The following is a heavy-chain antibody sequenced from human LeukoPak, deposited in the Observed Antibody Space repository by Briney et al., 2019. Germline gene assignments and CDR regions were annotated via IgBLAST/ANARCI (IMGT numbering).Heavy chain of an antibody. J-gene: IGHJ3*02. Sequence: SETLSLTCAVYGGSFSGYYWSSIRQPPGKGREWIGEINHSGRTNYNQSLKRGVTISVDTSKNQFSLKLSSVTAADTAVYYCARISGYDYKPKAFAFDIWGQGTMVTVSS. CDR3: ARISGYDYKPKAFAFDI. CDR2: INHSGRT. V-gene: IGHV4-34*01. CDR1: GGSFSGYY. D-gene: IGHD3-22*01.